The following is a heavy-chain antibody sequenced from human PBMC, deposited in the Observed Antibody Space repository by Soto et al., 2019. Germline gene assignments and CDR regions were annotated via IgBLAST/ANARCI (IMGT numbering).Heavy chain of an antibody. CDR2: IWYDGSNK. D-gene: IGHD3-22*01. CDR3: AREGIYYDSSGPWGH. V-gene: IGHV3-33*01. J-gene: IGHJ4*02. CDR1: GFTFSSYG. Sequence: QVQLVESGGGVVQPGRSLRLSCAASGFTFSSYGMHWVRQAPGKGLGWVAVIWYDGSNKYYADSVKGRFTISRDDYKNPLYLQMTGVRAEETVVYYCAREGIYYDSSGPWGHWGKGTLVTVSS.